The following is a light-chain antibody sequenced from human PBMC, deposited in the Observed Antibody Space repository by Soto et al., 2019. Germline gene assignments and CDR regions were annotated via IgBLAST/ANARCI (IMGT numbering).Light chain of an antibody. J-gene: IGKJ2*01. V-gene: IGKV3-20*01. CDR2: VAS. CDR1: QSVSYSY. CDR3: QQYDSSPYT. Sequence: EIVLTQSPVTLSLSPGERATLSCRASQSVSYSYLAWYQQKPGQAPRLLLYVASSRATGIPVRFSGSGSGTDFTLTISRLEPEDFAVYYCQQYDSSPYTFGQGTKLEIK.